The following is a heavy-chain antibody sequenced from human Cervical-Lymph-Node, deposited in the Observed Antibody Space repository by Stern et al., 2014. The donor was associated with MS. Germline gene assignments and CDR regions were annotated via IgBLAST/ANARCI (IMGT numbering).Heavy chain of an antibody. J-gene: IGHJ4*02. CDR1: GGSISSGSDY. V-gene: IGHV4-61*02. CDR3: ASGYRIFDY. CDR2: IHPSGTA. D-gene: IGHD5-18*01. Sequence: VQLVESGPGLVKPSQTLSLTCTVSGGSISSGSDYWSWIRQPVGKGLEWIGRIHPSGTAYYTPSPKSLDTISTDTSRNQFSLELNSATAADTAIYYCASGYRIFDYWGQGILVTVSS.